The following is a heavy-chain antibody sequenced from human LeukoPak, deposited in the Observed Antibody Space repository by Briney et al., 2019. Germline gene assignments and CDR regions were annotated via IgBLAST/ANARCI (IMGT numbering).Heavy chain of an antibody. CDR3: ARGPAAAGNRHFDY. J-gene: IGHJ4*02. D-gene: IGHD6-13*01. V-gene: IGHV4-34*01. Sequence: PSETLSLTCAVYGGSFSGYYWSWIRQPPGKGLEWIGEINHSGSTNYNPSLKSRVTISVDTSKNQFSLKLSSVTAADTAVYYCARGPAAAGNRHFDYWGQGTLVTVSS. CDR2: INHSGST. CDR1: GGSFSGYY.